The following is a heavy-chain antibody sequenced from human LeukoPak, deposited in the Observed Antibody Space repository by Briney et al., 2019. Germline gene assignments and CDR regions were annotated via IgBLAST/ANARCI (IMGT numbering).Heavy chain of an antibody. J-gene: IGHJ4*02. Sequence: GGSLRLSCAASGFTFSSYAMHWVRQAPGKGLEWVAVIWYDGSNKYYADSVKGRFTISRDNSKNTLYLQMNSLRAEDTAVYYCARGDLAYCGGDCYNLDYWGQGTLVTVSS. CDR1: GFTFSSYA. D-gene: IGHD2-21*02. CDR3: ARGDLAYCGGDCYNLDY. V-gene: IGHV3-33*08. CDR2: IWYDGSNK.